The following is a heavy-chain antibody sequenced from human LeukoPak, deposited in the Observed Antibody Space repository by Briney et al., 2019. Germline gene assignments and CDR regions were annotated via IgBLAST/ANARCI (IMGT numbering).Heavy chain of an antibody. D-gene: IGHD3-3*01. CDR2: IYYSGST. J-gene: IGHJ4*02. CDR1: GGSISSSSYY. Sequence: SETLSLTCTVSGGSISSSSYYWGWLRQPPGKGLEWIGSIYYSGSTYYNPSLKSRVTISVDTSKNQFSLKLSSVTAADTAVYYCARHSPPNWSGYYTPFDYWGQGTLVTVSS. V-gene: IGHV4-39*01. CDR3: ARHSPPNWSGYYTPFDY.